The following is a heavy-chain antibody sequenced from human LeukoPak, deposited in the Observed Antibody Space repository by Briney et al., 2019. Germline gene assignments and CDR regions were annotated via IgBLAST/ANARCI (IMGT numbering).Heavy chain of an antibody. J-gene: IGHJ4*02. CDR2: IYYSGSI. Sequence: SETLSLTCTVSGGSISSYYWSWIRQPPGKGLEWIGYIYYSGSINYNPSLKSRVTISVDLSKNQFSLKLSSVTPADTAVYYCVRLGPGGHGEFDYWGRGTLVTVSS. D-gene: IGHD3-10*01. CDR1: GGSISSYY. CDR3: VRLGPGGHGEFDY. V-gene: IGHV4-59*01.